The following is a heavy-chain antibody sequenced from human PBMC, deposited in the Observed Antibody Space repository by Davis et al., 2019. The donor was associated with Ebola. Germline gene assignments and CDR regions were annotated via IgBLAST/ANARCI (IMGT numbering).Heavy chain of an antibody. D-gene: IGHD5-24*01. CDR3: AKDAEDGSGNWFFDF. CDR1: GFTFSRHS. J-gene: IGHJ2*01. CDR2: ISSGGHHT. Sequence: GGSLRPSCGASGFTFSRHSMNWVRQAQGKGLEWIAFISSGGHHTYYADSVRGRFTISRDNAKNLLYLQLNSLRDEDTALYYCAKDAEDGSGNWFFDFRGRGALVTVSS. V-gene: IGHV3-48*02.